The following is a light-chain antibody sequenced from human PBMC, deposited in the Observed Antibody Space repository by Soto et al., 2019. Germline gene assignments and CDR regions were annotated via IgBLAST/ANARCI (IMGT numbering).Light chain of an antibody. V-gene: IGKV3-15*01. CDR1: QSVNSN. CDR2: DAS. J-gene: IGKJ3*01. Sequence: EIVMTQSTATLSVSPGERGTLSCRASQSVNSNLAWYQQKPGQAPRLLIYDASTRATGIPARFSGSRSGTDFTLTISSLQPEDFATYYCQQTYSTFGPGTKVDIK. CDR3: QQTYST.